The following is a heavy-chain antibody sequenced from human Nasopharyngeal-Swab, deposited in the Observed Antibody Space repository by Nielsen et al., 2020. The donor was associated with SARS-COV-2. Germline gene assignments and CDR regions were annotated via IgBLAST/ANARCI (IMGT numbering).Heavy chain of an antibody. V-gene: IGHV3-53*01. J-gene: IGHJ4*02. CDR2: IYSGGTT. CDR1: GLLVSSNY. D-gene: IGHD1-14*01. CDR3: ARVANHSMDS. Sequence: GESLKISCAASGLLVSSNYMSWVRQAPGKGLEWVSIIYSGGTTYYADSVRGRFTISRDNSKNTLSLQMSSLRAEDTAVYYCARVANHSMDSWGQGTLVTVSS.